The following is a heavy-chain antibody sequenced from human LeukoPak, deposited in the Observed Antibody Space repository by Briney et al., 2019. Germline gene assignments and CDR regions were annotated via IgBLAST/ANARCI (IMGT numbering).Heavy chain of an antibody. CDR1: GGSISSDY. J-gene: IGHJ4*01. D-gene: IGHD3-10*01. V-gene: IGHV4-4*07. CDR3: ATQKWIGTFNY. Sequence: PSETLSLTCTVSGGSISSDYWSWIRQPAGKGLEWIGRIYATGIPNYNPSLKSRVIISLDTAKSQFSPQLSSVTAADTAVYYCATQKWIGTFNYWGHGALVTVSP. CDR2: IYATGIP.